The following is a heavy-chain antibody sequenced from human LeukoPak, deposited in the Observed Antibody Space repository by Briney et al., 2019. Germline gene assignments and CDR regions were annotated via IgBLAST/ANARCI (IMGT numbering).Heavy chain of an antibody. D-gene: IGHD2-15*01. CDR3: AKDVVDIVVVEFDY. V-gene: IGHV3-23*01. CDR1: GFTFSSYA. CDR2: ISGSGGST. J-gene: IGHJ4*02. Sequence: GGSLRLSCAASGFTFSSYAMSWVRPAPGKGLEWVSAISGSGGSTYYADSVKGRFTISRGNSKNTLYLQMNSLRAEDTAVYYCAKDVVDIVVVEFDYWGQGTLVTVSS.